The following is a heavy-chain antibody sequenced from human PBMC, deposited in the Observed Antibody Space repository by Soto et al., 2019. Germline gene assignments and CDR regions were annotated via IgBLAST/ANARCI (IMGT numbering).Heavy chain of an antibody. CDR1: GFTFSSYA. J-gene: IGHJ4*02. CDR3: ARLKGATDFGY. V-gene: IGHV3-23*01. Sequence: EVQLLASGGGLVQPGGSLRLSCAASGFTFSSYAMSWVRQPPGKGLEWVSAISGSGGSTYYADSVTGRFTISRENSKNRLSLQMNGLRAEDTAVYYCARLKGATDFGYWGQGTLVTVSS. CDR2: ISGSGGST. D-gene: IGHD1-26*01.